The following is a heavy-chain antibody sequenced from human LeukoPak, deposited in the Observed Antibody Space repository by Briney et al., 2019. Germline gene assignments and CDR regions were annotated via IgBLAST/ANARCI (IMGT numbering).Heavy chain of an antibody. CDR1: GVTFSSYD. Sequence: GGTLRLSCAASGVTFSSYDMNWVRQAPGKGLEWVGDISYDGSNKYYADSEKGRFTISRDNSKNTLYLQMNSLRAEDTAVYYCARRTQPYYFDYWGQGTLVTVSS. CDR3: ARRTQPYYFDY. V-gene: IGHV3-30*04. D-gene: IGHD6-13*01. CDR2: ISYDGSNK. J-gene: IGHJ4*02.